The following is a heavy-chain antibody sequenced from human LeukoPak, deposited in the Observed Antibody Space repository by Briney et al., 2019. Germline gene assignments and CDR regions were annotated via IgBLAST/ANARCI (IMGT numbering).Heavy chain of an antibody. CDR1: GASISGGSYY. Sequence: SEALSLTCTVSGASISGGSYYWSWIRQPAGKGLEWIGYIYYSGSTNYNPSLKSRVTISVDTSKNQFSLKLSSVTAADTAVYYCARHFRQQLYPPRDYYYGMDVWGQGTTVTVSS. V-gene: IGHV4-61*10. D-gene: IGHD6-13*01. J-gene: IGHJ6*02. CDR2: IYYSGST. CDR3: ARHFRQQLYPPRDYYYGMDV.